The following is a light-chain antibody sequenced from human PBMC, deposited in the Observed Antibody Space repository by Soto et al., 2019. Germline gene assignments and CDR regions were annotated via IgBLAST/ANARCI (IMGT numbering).Light chain of an antibody. CDR2: KAS. CDR3: QQYNDNWT. J-gene: IGKJ1*01. Sequence: DIQMTQSPSTLSASVGDRVTITCRASQSISSWLAWYQQKPGKAPKLLIYKASTLQSGVPSRFSGSRCGTEFTLTISSLQPDDSATYYCQQYNDNWTFGQGTKVEIK. CDR1: QSISSW. V-gene: IGKV1-5*03.